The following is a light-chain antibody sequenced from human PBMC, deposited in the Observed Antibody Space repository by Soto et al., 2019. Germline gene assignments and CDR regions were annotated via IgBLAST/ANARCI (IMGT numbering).Light chain of an antibody. CDR2: GAS. CDR1: QSLGTAY. CDR3: QQYAYSPPHT. V-gene: IGKV3-20*01. J-gene: IGKJ2*01. Sequence: EIGLTQSPGTLSLSPGERATLSCRASQSLGTAYLTWYQQKPGQAPRLLIYGASRRATGIPDRFSGSGSGADFTRTISPLEPEDFAVYYCQQYAYSPPHTFGQGTKLEMK.